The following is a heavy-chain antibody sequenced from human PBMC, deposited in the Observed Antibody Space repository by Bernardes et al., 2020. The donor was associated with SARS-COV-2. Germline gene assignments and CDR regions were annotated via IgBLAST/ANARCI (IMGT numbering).Heavy chain of an antibody. J-gene: IGHJ4*02. CDR3: ARDLGGGDLSCGGDCYRFGRGH. V-gene: IGHV1-18*01. CDR1: GFTFTSYG. Sequence: ASVKVSCKASGFTFTSYGISWVRQAPGEGLEWVGWVSAYNGNTNFAQKFQGRVTMFTDTSTTTAYMELRSLRSDDTAVYYCARDLGGGDLSCGGDCYRFGRGHWGQGTLVTVSS. CDR2: VSAYNGNT. D-gene: IGHD2-21*02.